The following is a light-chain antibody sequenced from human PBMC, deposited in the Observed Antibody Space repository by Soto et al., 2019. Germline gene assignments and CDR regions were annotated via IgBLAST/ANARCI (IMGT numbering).Light chain of an antibody. Sequence: EIVSTHSPATLSLSPVDKATLCCRSSQSVSSDLAWYQHKAGQAPRLLIYGASTRATGIPARFSGSGSGTEFTLTISSLQSEDFAVYYCQQYNNWPPITFGQGTRLEIK. CDR3: QQYNNWPPIT. CDR1: QSVSSD. J-gene: IGKJ5*01. CDR2: GAS. V-gene: IGKV3D-15*01.